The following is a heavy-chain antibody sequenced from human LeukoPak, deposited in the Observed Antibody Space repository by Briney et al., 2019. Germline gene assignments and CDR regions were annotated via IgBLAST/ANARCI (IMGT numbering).Heavy chain of an antibody. CDR2: IIPILGIA. V-gene: IGHV1-69*04. CDR1: GGTFSSYA. CDR3: ASGYYYDSSGYYSLDY. D-gene: IGHD3-22*01. Sequence: SVKVSCKASGGTFSSYAISWVRQAPGQGLEWMGRIIPILGIANYAQKFQGRVTITADKSTSTAYMELSSLRSEDTAVYYCASGYYYDSSGYYSLDYWGQGTLVTVPS. J-gene: IGHJ4*02.